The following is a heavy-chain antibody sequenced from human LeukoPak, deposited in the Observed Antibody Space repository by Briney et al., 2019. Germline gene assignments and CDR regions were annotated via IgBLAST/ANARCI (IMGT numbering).Heavy chain of an antibody. CDR2: LYYSGST. Sequence: SETLSLTCTVSGGSISSGGYYWNWIRQHPGKGLEWIGFLYYSGSTYHNPSLKSRVSISVDTSKTQFSLKPSSVTAADTAVYYCARARDIVVSSNIYYFDYWGQGTLVTVSS. J-gene: IGHJ4*02. D-gene: IGHD2-2*01. CDR3: ARARDIVVSSNIYYFDY. CDR1: GGSISSGGYY. V-gene: IGHV4-31*03.